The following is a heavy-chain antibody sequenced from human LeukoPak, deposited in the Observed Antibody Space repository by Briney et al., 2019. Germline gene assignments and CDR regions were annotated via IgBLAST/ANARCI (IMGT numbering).Heavy chain of an antibody. D-gene: IGHD2-2*01. CDR3: ARGAVVVPAAIDPYYYYMDV. CDR2: ISSSSSYI. J-gene: IGHJ6*03. CDR1: GFTFSSYS. V-gene: IGHV3-21*01. Sequence: KSGGSLRLSCAASGFTFSSYSMNWVRQAPGEGLEWVSSISSSSSYIYYADSVKGRFTISRDNAKNSLYLQMNSLRAEDTAVYYCARGAVVVPAAIDPYYYYMDVWGKGTTVTVSS.